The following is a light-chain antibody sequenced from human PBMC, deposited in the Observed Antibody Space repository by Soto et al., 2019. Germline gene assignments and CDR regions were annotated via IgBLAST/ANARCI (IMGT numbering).Light chain of an antibody. CDR1: QSVNSN. J-gene: IGKJ1*01. V-gene: IGKV3-15*01. CDR2: GSS. CDR3: QQYNDWPRT. Sequence: EIVMTQSPATLSVSPRERATLSCRASQSVNSNLAWYQQKPGQAPRLLIYGSSTRATGFPARFSGSGSGTEFTLTINGLQSEDFAVYYCQQYNDWPRTFGQGTKVEIK.